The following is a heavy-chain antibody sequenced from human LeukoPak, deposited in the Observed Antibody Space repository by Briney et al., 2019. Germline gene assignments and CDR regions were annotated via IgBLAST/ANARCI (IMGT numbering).Heavy chain of an antibody. CDR1: GGSISSYY. V-gene: IGHV4-39*07. J-gene: IGHJ6*02. CDR3: ARDNIAFYGMDV. Sequence: PSETLSLTCTVSGGSISSYYWGWIRQPPGKGLEWIGSIYYSGSTYYNPSLKSRVTISVDTSKNQFSLKLSSVTAADTAVNYCARDNIAFYGMDVWGQGTTVTVSS. CDR2: IYYSGST. D-gene: IGHD5-12*01.